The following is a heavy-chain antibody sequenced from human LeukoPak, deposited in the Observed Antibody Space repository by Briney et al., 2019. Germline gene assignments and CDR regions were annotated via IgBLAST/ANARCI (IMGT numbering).Heavy chain of an antibody. CDR3: ARTNTLDRGPIINPLDY. CDR1: GFTLSSSG. J-gene: IGHJ4*02. CDR2: IWYDGSNK. D-gene: IGHD3-10*01. V-gene: IGHV3-33*01. Sequence: PGGSLRLSCAASGFTLSSSGMHSVRQAPGKGLEGVAYIWYDGSNKYYADSAKGRFTISRDNSKNTLYLQMNSLRAEDTAVYFCARTNTLDRGPIINPLDYWGQGTLVTVSS.